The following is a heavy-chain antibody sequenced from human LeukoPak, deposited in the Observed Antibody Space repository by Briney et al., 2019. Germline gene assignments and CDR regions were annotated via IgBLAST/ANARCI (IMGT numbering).Heavy chain of an antibody. CDR1: GFPVSRSW. Sequence: GGPLRLSCAASGFPVSRSWMGWVGQAPGKGLGWAANIKQDGSEKYYLDSVKGRFTISRDNANNSLYLQMNSLRVEDTAVYHCARMPALLVNNNFFDYWGQGNLVTVSS. J-gene: IGHJ4*02. V-gene: IGHV3-7*01. CDR2: IKQDGSEK. D-gene: IGHD1/OR15-1a*01. CDR3: ARMPALLVNNNFFDY.